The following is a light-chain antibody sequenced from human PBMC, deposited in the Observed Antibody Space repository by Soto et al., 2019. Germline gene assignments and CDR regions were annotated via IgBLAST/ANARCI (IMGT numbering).Light chain of an antibody. Sequence: VLTQPPSVSGAPGQRVTISCTGSGSNIGAGSDVHWYQQLPGTAPKLLIYSNTNRPSGVPDRFSGSKSGTSASLAIAGLQAGDEADYYCQSYDSRLTGSVFGGGTKLTVL. V-gene: IGLV1-40*01. J-gene: IGLJ3*02. CDR2: SNT. CDR1: GSNIGAGSD. CDR3: QSYDSRLTGSV.